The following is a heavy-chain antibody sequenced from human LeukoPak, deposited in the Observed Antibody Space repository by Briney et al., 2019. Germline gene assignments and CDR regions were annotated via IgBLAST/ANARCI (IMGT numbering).Heavy chain of an antibody. J-gene: IGHJ4*02. D-gene: IGHD3-3*01. CDR3: ARGGGSAQSGTDDY. Sequence: ASVTVSFKSSVYTFTSYDINWVRQATGQGLEWMGWMNPNRGNTGYAQKFQGRVTMTRNTSISTAYMELSSLRSEDAAVYYCARGGGSAQSGTDDYWGQGTLVTVSS. CDR2: MNPNRGNT. V-gene: IGHV1-8*01. CDR1: VYTFTSYD.